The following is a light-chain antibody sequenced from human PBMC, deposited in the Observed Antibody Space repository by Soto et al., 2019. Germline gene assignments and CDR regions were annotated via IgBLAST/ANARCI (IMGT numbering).Light chain of an antibody. CDR2: RDS. Sequence: SYELTQPLSVSVALGQTARITCEENNIGSKNVHWYQQKPGQAPVLVIYRDSNRPSGIPERFSGSNSGNTATLTISRAQAGDEADYYCQVWDSSTGVFGTGTKLTVL. V-gene: IGLV3-9*01. CDR3: QVWDSSTGV. J-gene: IGLJ1*01. CDR1: NIGSKN.